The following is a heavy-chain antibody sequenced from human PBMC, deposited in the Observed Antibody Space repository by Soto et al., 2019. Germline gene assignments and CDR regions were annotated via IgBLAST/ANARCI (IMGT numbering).Heavy chain of an antibody. CDR2: IWYDGSNE. Sequence: VGSLRLSCAASGFIFSNFGMHWVRQAPGKGLEWVAVIWYDGSNEYYADSVKGRFTISKDNSKNTLYLQMNSLRAEDTAVYYCARDDIPGRAVATYGMDVWGQGTTVTVSS. D-gene: IGHD6-19*01. CDR3: ARDDIPGRAVATYGMDV. V-gene: IGHV3-33*01. J-gene: IGHJ6*02. CDR1: GFIFSNFG.